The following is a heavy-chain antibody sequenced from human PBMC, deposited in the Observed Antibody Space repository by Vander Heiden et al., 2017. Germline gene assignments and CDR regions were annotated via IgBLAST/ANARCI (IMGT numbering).Heavy chain of an antibody. D-gene: IGHD5-18*01. CDR3: ARSDTPMSTFDS. J-gene: IGHJ4*02. CDR1: GFSFSSFS. CDR2: ISSGGDYI. Sequence: EVQLVESVGGLVKPGGSLRLSCAASGFSFSSFSLGWVRQAPGKGLEWVSSISSGGDYIYYADSLRGRFTISRDNAKNSLYLQMSSLRAEDTAVYYCARSDTPMSTFDSWGQGTLVTVSS. V-gene: IGHV3-21*01.